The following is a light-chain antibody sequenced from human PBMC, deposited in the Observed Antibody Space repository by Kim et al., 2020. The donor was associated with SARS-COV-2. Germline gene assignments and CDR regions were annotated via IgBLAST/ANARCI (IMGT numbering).Light chain of an antibody. Sequence: RPTINCKSSQSVLYSSNNKNYLAWYQQKPGQPPKLLIYRASTRESGVPDRFSGSGSGTDFTLTISSLQAEDVAVYYCQQYYSTPYSFGQGTKLEI. J-gene: IGKJ2*03. CDR3: QQYYSTPYS. V-gene: IGKV4-1*01. CDR1: QSVLYSSNNKNY. CDR2: RAS.